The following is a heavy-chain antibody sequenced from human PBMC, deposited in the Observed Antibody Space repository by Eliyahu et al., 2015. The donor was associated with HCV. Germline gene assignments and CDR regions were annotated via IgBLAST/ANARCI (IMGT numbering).Heavy chain of an antibody. Sequence: SNAWMNWVXQAPGKGLEWVGRIKSKTDGGTTDYAAPVKGRFTISRDDSKNTLYLQMNSLKTEDTAVYYCTTDRYCSGGSCYGQLRNYYYYGMDVWGQGTTVTVSS. J-gene: IGHJ6*02. D-gene: IGHD2-15*01. CDR1: SNAW. CDR3: TTDRYCSGGSCYGQLRNYYYYGMDV. V-gene: IGHV3-15*07. CDR2: IKSKTDGGTT.